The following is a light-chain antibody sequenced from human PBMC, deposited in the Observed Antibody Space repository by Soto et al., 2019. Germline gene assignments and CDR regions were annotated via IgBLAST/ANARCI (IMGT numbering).Light chain of an antibody. CDR1: QTITTN. CDR2: GAS. V-gene: IGKV3-15*01. CDR3: QKYNKWPHT. J-gene: IGKJ4*01. Sequence: EIVMTQSPATLSVSPGERATLSCRASQTITTNLAWYQLKPGQAPRLLIYGASTRATGIPARFSGSGSGTKFTLTISSLQSEDFAVYYFQKYNKWPHTYAVGTEVDIK.